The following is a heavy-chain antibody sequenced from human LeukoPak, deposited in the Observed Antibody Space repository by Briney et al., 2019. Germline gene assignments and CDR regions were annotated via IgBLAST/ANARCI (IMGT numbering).Heavy chain of an antibody. V-gene: IGHV4-34*01. CDR2: INHSGST. CDR3: AGGRAIDY. Sequence: SETLSLTCAVYGGSFSGYYWSWIRRPPGKGLEWIGEINHSGSTNYNPSLKSRVTISVDTSKNQFSLKLSSVTAADTAVYYCAGGRAIDYWGQGTLVTVSS. CDR1: GGSFSGYY. J-gene: IGHJ4*02.